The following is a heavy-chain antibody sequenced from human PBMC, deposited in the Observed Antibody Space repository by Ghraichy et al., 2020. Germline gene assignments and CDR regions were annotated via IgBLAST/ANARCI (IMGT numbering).Heavy chain of an antibody. V-gene: IGHV1-69*13. J-gene: IGHJ4*02. CDR2: IIPIFATA. CDR3: AREEEDSTGFPNYFDY. D-gene: IGHD3-22*01. CDR1: GGTFTSYA. Sequence: SVKVSCKASGGTFTSYAFSWVRQAPGQGLEWMGGIIPIFATANYAQKFQGRVTITADESTSTAYMELTSLRSDDTAVYYCAREEEDSTGFPNYFDYWGQGTLVTVSS.